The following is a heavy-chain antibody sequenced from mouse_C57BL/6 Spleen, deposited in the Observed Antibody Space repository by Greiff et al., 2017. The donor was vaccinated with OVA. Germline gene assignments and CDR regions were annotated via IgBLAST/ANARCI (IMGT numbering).Heavy chain of an antibody. J-gene: IGHJ2*01. D-gene: IGHD1-1*01. V-gene: IGHV1-82*01. CDR2: IYPGDGDT. CDR1: GYAFSSSW. CDR3: ARGGYYGSTLLLDY. Sequence: QVQLKQSGPELVKPGASVKISCKASGYAFSSSWMNWVKQRPGKGLEWIGRIYPGDGDTNYNGKFKGKATLTADKSSSTAYMQLSSLTSEDSAVYFCARGGYYGSTLLLDYWGQGTTLTVSS.